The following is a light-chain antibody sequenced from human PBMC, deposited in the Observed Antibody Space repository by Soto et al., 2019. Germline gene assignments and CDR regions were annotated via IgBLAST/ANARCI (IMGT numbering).Light chain of an antibody. J-gene: IGLJ3*02. CDR1: NIEIKS. V-gene: IGLV3-21*02. Sequence: SYELTQTPSVSAAPGQTASITCRSGNIEIKSVHWYQQKAGQAPVLVVFDDSDRPSGIPERFSGSNSGDTATLTISRVEAGDEGDYYCHVWESSSDHVVFGGGTKLTVL. CDR2: DDS. CDR3: HVWESSSDHVV.